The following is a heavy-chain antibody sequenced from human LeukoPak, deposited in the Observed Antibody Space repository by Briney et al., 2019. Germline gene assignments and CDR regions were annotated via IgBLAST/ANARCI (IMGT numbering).Heavy chain of an antibody. Sequence: GGSLRLSCAASGFTFSSYEMHWVRQAPGKGLEWVSYISSSGSTIYYADSVKGRFTISRDNAKNSLYLQMNSLRAEDTAVYYCARATDYGDSISSLYYYFDLWGRGTLVSVSS. D-gene: IGHD4-17*01. CDR2: ISSSGSTI. J-gene: IGHJ4*02. V-gene: IGHV3-48*03. CDR1: GFTFSSYE. CDR3: ARATDYGDSISSLYYYFDL.